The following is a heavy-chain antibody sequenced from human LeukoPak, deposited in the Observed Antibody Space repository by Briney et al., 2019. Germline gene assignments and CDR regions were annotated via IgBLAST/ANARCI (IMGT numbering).Heavy chain of an antibody. J-gene: IGHJ6*03. CDR3: ARGCGYSYLHYYYYYYVDA. D-gene: IGHD5-18*01. CDR2: IKQDGSEK. CDR1: GFTFSSYW. V-gene: IGHV3-7*01. Sequence: GGSLRLSCAASGFTFSSYWMSWVRHAPGKGLEWVANIKQDGSEKYYVDSVKGRFTISRDNAKNSLYLQMNSLRAEDTAVYYCARGCGYSYLHYYYYYYVDAWGKGTTVTVSS.